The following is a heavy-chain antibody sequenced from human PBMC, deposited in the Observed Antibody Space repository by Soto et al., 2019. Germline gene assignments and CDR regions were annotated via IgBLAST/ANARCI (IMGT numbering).Heavy chain of an antibody. Sequence: LSLTCTVSGGSISSGGYYWSWIRQHPGKGLEWIGYIYYSGSTYYNPSLKSRVTISVDTSKNQFSLKLSSVTAADTAVYYCARSEYCSGGSCYFFDYWGQGTLVTVSS. V-gene: IGHV4-31*03. CDR3: ARSEYCSGGSCYFFDY. CDR1: GGSISSGGYY. CDR2: IYYSGST. J-gene: IGHJ4*02. D-gene: IGHD2-15*01.